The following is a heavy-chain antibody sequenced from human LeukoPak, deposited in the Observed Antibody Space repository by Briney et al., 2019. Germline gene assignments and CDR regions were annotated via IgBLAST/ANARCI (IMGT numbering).Heavy chain of an antibody. J-gene: IGHJ4*02. D-gene: IGHD4-17*01. Sequence: GASVEVSCKASGYTFTSYDINWVRQATGQGLEWMGWMNPNSGNTGYAQRFQGRVTMTRNTSISTAYMELSSLRSEDTAVYYCARGPYRSYGDYGYWGQGTLVTVSS. V-gene: IGHV1-8*01. CDR1: GYTFTSYD. CDR3: ARGPYRSYGDYGY. CDR2: MNPNSGNT.